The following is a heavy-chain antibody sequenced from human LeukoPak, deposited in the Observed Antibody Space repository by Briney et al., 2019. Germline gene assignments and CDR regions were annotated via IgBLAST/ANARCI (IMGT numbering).Heavy chain of an antibody. CDR1: GGSISSYY. CDR3: ARSKLWFGELFDY. CDR2: IYYSGST. D-gene: IGHD3-10*01. Sequence: TPSETLSLTCTVCGGSISSYYWSWIRQPPGKGLEGIGYIYYSGSTNYNPSLESRVTISVDTSKHQFSLKLSPVTAADTAVYYCARSKLWFGELFDYWGLGTLVTVSS. V-gene: IGHV4-59*13. J-gene: IGHJ4*02.